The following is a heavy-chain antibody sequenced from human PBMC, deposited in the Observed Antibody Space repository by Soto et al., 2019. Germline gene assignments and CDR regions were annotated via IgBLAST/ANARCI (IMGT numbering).Heavy chain of an antibody. CDR1: GFTFSSYG. Sequence: QVQLVESGGGVVQPGRSLRLSCAASGFTFSSYGMHWVRQAPGKGLEWVAVISYDGSNKYYADSVKGRFTISRDNSKNTMYLPKNSLRAEDTAVYYCAKDIVVVPAASYYYGMDVWGQGTTVTVSS. J-gene: IGHJ6*02. CDR3: AKDIVVVPAASYYYGMDV. V-gene: IGHV3-30*18. D-gene: IGHD2-2*01. CDR2: ISYDGSNK.